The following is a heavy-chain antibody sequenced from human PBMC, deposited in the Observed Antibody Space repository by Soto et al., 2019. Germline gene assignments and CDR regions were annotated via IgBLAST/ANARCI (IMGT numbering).Heavy chain of an antibody. CDR1: GYTFTSYA. CDR2: INAGNGNT. V-gene: IGHV1-3*01. Sequence: QVQLVQSGAEVKKPGASVKVSCKASGYTFTSYAMHWVRQAPGQRLEWMGWINAGNGNTKYSQKFQGRVTITRDTSASTAYMELSSLRAEDTAVYYCAREQQQLTYDAFDIWGQGTMVTVSS. D-gene: IGHD6-13*01. CDR3: AREQQQLTYDAFDI. J-gene: IGHJ3*02.